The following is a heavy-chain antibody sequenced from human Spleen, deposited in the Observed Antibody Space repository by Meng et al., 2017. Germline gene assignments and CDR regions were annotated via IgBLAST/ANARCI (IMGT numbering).Heavy chain of an antibody. CDR3: AKDFWAAIWGESIAVAGTTEYFDY. J-gene: IGHJ4*02. CDR2: ISGSGGST. CDR1: GFTFSSYA. Sequence: GGSLRLSCAASGFTFSSYAMSWVRQAPGKGLEWVSAISGSGGSTYYADSVKGRFTISRDNSKNTLYLQMNSLRAEDTAVYYCAKDFWAAIWGESIAVAGTTEYFDYWGQGTLVTVSS. V-gene: IGHV3-23*01. D-gene: IGHD6-19*01.